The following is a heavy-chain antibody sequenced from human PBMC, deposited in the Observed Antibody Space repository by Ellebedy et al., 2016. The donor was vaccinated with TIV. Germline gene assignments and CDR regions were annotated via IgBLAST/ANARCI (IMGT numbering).Heavy chain of an antibody. CDR3: ARGTTYWGGDCYSYFDY. CDR1: GGTFSSYA. Sequence: AASVKVSCKASGGTFSSYAISWVRQAPGQGLEWMGRIITILGIANYAQKFQGRVTITADKSTSTAYMELSSLRSEDTAVYYWARGTTYWGGDCYSYFDYWGQGTLVTVSS. D-gene: IGHD2-21*02. CDR2: IITILGIA. V-gene: IGHV1-69*04. J-gene: IGHJ4*02.